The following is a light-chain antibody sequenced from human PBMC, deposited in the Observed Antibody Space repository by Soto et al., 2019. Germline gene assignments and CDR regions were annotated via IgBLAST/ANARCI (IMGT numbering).Light chain of an antibody. CDR1: SGSVSSNNY. CDR2: TTD. V-gene: IGLV8-61*01. CDR3: VLYVGSGIWV. J-gene: IGLJ2*01. Sequence: QAVVTQEPSFSVSPGGTVTLTCGLSSGSVSSNNYPSWYQQTPGQAPRTLIHTTDSRSSGVPDRFSGSVLGNKAALTITGALADDESDYYCVLYVGSGIWVSGGGTKLTVL.